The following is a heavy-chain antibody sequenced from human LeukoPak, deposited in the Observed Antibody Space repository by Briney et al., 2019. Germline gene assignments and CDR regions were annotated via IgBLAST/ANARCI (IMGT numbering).Heavy chain of an antibody. Sequence: PGGSLRLSCVASGFTFSNYAMSWVRQAPGKGLEWVSAISGGGGYTYYADSVKGRFTISRDNSKNTLYLQMNSLRAEDTAVYYCAKDGGTRTWDFWGQGTLVTVSS. D-gene: IGHD2-15*01. J-gene: IGHJ4*02. CDR2: ISGGGGYT. CDR1: GFTFSNYA. V-gene: IGHV3-23*01. CDR3: AKDGGTRTWDF.